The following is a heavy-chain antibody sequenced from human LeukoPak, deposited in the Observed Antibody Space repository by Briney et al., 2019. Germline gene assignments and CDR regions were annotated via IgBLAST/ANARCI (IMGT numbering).Heavy chain of an antibody. V-gene: IGHV3-23*01. CDR3: AKASEQDYYDSSGYRIPLDY. D-gene: IGHD3-22*01. Sequence: GGSLRLSCAASGFTFSSYAMSWVRQAPGKGLEWVSALSGSGISTYYADSVKGRFTISRDNSKNTLYLQMNSLRAEDTAVYYCAKASEQDYYDSSGYRIPLDYWGQGTLVTVSS. J-gene: IGHJ4*02. CDR1: GFTFSSYA. CDR2: LSGSGIST.